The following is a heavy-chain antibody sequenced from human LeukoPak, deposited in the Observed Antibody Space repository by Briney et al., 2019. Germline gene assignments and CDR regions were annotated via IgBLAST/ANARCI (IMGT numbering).Heavy chain of an antibody. D-gene: IGHD6-19*01. CDR2: IWYDGSNK. V-gene: IGHV3-33*01. Sequence: GGSLRLSCAASGFTFSSYGMHWVRQAPGKGLEWVAVIWYDGSNKYYADSVKGRFTISRDNSKNTLYLQMNCLRAEDTAVYYCASLQWQDAFDIWGQGTMVTVSS. CDR1: GFTFSSYG. J-gene: IGHJ3*02. CDR3: ASLQWQDAFDI.